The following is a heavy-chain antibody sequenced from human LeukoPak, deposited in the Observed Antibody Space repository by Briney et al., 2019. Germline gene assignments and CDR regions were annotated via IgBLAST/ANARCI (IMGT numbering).Heavy chain of an antibody. CDR1: GFIFRGFA. D-gene: IGHD4-23*01. CDR3: AKALYGGHDY. CDR2: VGSTGDTA. V-gene: IGHV3-23*01. J-gene: IGHJ4*02. Sequence: PGGSLRLSCAASGFIFRGFAMSWVRQAPGKGLEWVSFVGSTGDTAYYADSVKGRFTISRDNSKNTLYLQMNSLRAEDTAVYYCAKALYGGHDYWGQGTLVTVSS.